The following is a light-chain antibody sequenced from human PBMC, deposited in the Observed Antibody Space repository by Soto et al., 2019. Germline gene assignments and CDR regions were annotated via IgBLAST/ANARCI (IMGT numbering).Light chain of an antibody. J-gene: IGKJ5*01. Sequence: DIVLTQSPATLSLSPGESATLSCRASQTVSSNFLAWYQQKPGQAPRLLIYGVSSRASGIPDRFFGSGSGTDFTLTINRLEPEDFAVYYCQQYANSPITFGQGTRLEIK. CDR2: GVS. V-gene: IGKV3-20*01. CDR3: QQYANSPIT. CDR1: QTVSSNF.